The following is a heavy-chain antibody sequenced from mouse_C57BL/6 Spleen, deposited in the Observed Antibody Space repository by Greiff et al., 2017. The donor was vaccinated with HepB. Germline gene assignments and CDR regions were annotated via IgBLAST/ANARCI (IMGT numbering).Heavy chain of an antibody. CDR2: FDPEDGET. D-gene: IGHD2-4*01. CDR3: AVIYYDYDCCAY. V-gene: IGHV14-2*01. J-gene: IGHJ3*01. Sequence: EVQLQQSGAELVKPGASVKLSCTASGFNITDYYMHWVKQRTEQGLEWIGRFDPEDGETKYAPKFQGRATITADTSSNTAYLQLISLTSEDTAVYDCAVIYYDYDCCAYWGQGTLVTVAA. CDR1: GFNITDYY.